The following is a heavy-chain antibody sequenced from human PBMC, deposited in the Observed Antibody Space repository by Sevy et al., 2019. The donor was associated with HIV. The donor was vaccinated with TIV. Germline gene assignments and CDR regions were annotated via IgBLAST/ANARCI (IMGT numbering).Heavy chain of an antibody. V-gene: IGHV3-48*03. CDR2: ISNSGTTI. J-gene: IGHJ3*02. CDR1: GFTFSSYE. D-gene: IGHD3-16*01. Sequence: GESLKISCAASGFTFSSYEMNWVRQAPGKGLEWVSYISNSGTTISYSDSVRGRFSISRDNARNSLYLQMNSLRAEDTAVYYCARRGGLTDEGFDIWGQGTMVTVSS. CDR3: ARRGGLTDEGFDI.